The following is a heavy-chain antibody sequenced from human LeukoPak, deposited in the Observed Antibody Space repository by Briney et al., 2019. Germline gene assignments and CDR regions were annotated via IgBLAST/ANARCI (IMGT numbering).Heavy chain of an antibody. Sequence: GGSLRLSCAASGLTFSSYEMNWVRQAPGKGLEWVSNISSSGSTIYYADSVKGRFTISRDNAKNSLFLQMNSLRGEDTAVYYCARCTTGKTFGSLREIKKSREIDYWGQGTLVTVSS. D-gene: IGHD1-1*01. CDR2: ISSSGSTI. V-gene: IGHV3-48*03. J-gene: IGHJ4*02. CDR3: ARCTTGKTFGSLREIKKSREIDY. CDR1: GLTFSSYE.